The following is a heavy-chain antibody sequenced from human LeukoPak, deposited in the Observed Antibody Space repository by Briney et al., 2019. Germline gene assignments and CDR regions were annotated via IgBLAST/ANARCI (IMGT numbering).Heavy chain of an antibody. D-gene: IGHD6-13*01. J-gene: IGHJ4*02. Sequence: PSETLSLTCTVSGGSTSSYYWSWIRQPPGKGLEWIGYIYYSGSTNYNPSLKSRVTISVDTSKNQFSLKLSSVTAADTAVYYCARVAAAVYWGQGTLVTVSS. CDR1: GGSTSSYY. CDR2: IYYSGST. V-gene: IGHV4-59*12. CDR3: ARVAAAVY.